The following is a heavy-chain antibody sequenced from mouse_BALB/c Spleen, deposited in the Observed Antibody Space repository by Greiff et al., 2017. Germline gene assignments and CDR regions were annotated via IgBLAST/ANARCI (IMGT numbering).Heavy chain of an antibody. D-gene: IGHD1-1*01. CDR3: ARSHYYGSSYGWFAY. V-gene: IGHV14-3*02. J-gene: IGHJ3*01. Sequence: VQLQQSGAELVKPGASVKLSCTASGFNIKDTYMPWVKQRPEQGLEWIGRIDPANGNTKYDPKFQGKATITADTSSNTAYLQLSSLTSEDTAVYYCARSHYYGSSYGWFAYWGQGTLVTVSA. CDR1: GFNIKDTY. CDR2: IDPANGNT.